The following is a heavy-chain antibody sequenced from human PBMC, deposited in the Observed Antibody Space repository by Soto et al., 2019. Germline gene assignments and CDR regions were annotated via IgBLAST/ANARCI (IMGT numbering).Heavy chain of an antibody. CDR3: ARDSFYCGGRYCYHYSFYMDV. CDR1: GYNFSSHD. D-gene: IGHD2-21*01. Sequence: QVHLVQAGAEVRKPGASVQVSCKASGYNFSSHDIHWVRQAPGQGLEWMGWINAGNGNTRYSQKFQDRITITRDASASAAYMELSSQRSEDTAIYYCARDSFYCGGRYCYHYSFYMDVWGKGTTVTVSS. V-gene: IGHV1-3*01. CDR2: INAGNGNT. J-gene: IGHJ6*03.